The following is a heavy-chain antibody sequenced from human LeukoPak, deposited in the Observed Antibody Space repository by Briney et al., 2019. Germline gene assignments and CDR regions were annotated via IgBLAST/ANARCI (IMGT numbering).Heavy chain of an antibody. D-gene: IGHD3-10*01. CDR3: ARGPMVRGVIITYNWFDP. CDR2: INHSGST. J-gene: IGHJ5*02. Sequence: SETLSLTCAVYGGSFSGYYWSWIRQPPGKGLEWIGEINHSGSTNYNPSLKSRVTMSVDTSKNQFSLKLSSVTAADTAVYYCARGPMVRGVIITYNWFDPWGQGTLVTVSS. V-gene: IGHV4-34*01. CDR1: GGSFSGYY.